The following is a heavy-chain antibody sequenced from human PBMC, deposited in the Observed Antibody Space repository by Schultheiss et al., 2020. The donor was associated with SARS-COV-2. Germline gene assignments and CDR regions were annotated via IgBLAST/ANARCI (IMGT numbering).Heavy chain of an antibody. Sequence: GGSLRLSCAASGFTFVSYAMSWVRQAPGKRLEWVSAISGRGGSTYYADSVKGRFTISRDNSKNTLYLEMNSLRAEDTAVYYCAKGQLELRGSFDPWGQGTLVTVSS. J-gene: IGHJ5*02. CDR1: GFTFVSYA. D-gene: IGHD1-1*01. CDR2: ISGRGGST. CDR3: AKGQLELRGSFDP. V-gene: IGHV3-23*01.